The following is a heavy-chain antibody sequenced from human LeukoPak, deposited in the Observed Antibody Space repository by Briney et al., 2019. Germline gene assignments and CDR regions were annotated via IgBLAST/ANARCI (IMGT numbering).Heavy chain of an antibody. CDR1: GFSFSSYS. CDR3: ARAAILDY. CDR2: INHSGST. Sequence: GSLRLSCVASGFSFSSYSTNWVRQAPGKGLEWIGEINHSGSTNYNPSLKSRVTISVDTSKNQFSLKLSSVTAADTAVYYCARAAILDYWGQGTLVTVSS. V-gene: IGHV4-34*01. J-gene: IGHJ4*02.